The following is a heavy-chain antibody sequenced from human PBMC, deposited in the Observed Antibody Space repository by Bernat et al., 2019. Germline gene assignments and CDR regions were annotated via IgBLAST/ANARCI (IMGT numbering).Heavy chain of an antibody. CDR1: GYTFTSYY. J-gene: IGHJ4*02. CDR3: AREWHDSSGYYYPEDYFDY. D-gene: IGHD3-22*01. V-gene: IGHV1-46*03. Sequence: QVQLVQSGAEVKKPVASVKVSCKASGYTFTSYYMHWVRQAPGQGLEWMGIINPSVGSTSYAKKVQGRVTMTRDTSTSTVYMELSRLRSEDTAVYYCAREWHDSSGYYYPEDYFDYWGQGTLVTVSS. CDR2: INPSVGST.